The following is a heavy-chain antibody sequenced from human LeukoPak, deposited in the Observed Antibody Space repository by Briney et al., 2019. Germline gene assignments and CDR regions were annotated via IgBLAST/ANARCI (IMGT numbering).Heavy chain of an antibody. Sequence: SVKVSCKASGFTFTSSAVQWVRQARGQRLEWIGWIVVGSGNTNYAQKFQERVTITRDMSTSTAYMELSSLRSEDTAVYYCAADRIVQNWFDPWGQGTLVTVSS. CDR3: AADRIVQNWFDP. V-gene: IGHV1-58*01. CDR1: GFTFTSSA. D-gene: IGHD2-15*01. CDR2: IVVGSGNT. J-gene: IGHJ5*02.